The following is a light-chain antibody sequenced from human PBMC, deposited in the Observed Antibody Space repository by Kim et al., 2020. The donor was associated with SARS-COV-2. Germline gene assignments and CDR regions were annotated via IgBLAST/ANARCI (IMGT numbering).Light chain of an antibody. V-gene: IGLV3-9*01. CDR2: SDS. Sequence: SYELTQPLSVSVALGQTARITCGGNSIGSINVHWYQQKPGQAPVLVIYSDSNRPSGIPERFSGSNSGNTATLTISRAQAGDEADYYCQVWDSSTVVFGGGTQLTVL. J-gene: IGLJ2*01. CDR3: QVWDSSTVV. CDR1: SIGSIN.